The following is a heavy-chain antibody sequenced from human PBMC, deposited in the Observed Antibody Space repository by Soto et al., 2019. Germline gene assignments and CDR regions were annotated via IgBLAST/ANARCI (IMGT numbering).Heavy chain of an antibody. CDR2: IYYGGST. CDR3: AKNWNWGSLVH. Sequence: SETLSLTCTVSGDSISTNYWSWIRQSPGKGLEWIGFIYYGGSTNYNPSLKSRVTISVDTPKNQFSLKLSSVTAADTAVYYCAKNWNWGSLVHWGQGTLVTVS. D-gene: IGHD7-27*01. V-gene: IGHV4-59*08. J-gene: IGHJ4*02. CDR1: GDSISTNY.